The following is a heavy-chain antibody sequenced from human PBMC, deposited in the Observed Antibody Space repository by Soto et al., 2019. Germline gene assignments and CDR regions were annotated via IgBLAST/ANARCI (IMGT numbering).Heavy chain of an antibody. CDR3: ARDQQWGADDYC. Sequence: EVQLVESGGDLVQPGGSLRLSCAASGFTFNSYWMTWVRQAPGKGLEWVANINEDGSYKNYVASVEGRFTISRDNAKSSLYLQMNSLRAEDTAVYYCARDQQWGADDYCWGQGTLVTVSS. J-gene: IGHJ4*02. D-gene: IGHD6-19*01. CDR2: INEDGSYK. V-gene: IGHV3-7*01. CDR1: GFTFNSYW.